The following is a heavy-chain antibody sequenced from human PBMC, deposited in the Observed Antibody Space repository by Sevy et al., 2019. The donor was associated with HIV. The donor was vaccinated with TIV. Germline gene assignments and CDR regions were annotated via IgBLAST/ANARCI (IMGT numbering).Heavy chain of an antibody. J-gene: IGHJ4*01. V-gene: IGHV1-18*04. CDR3: ARATGMAVAGTGRYFDF. D-gene: IGHD6-19*01. CDR2: ISTYNGNT. Sequence: ASVKVSCKISGYKVDMYGIAWVRQAPGQGLEWMGWISTYNGNTNYVQNFQGRVTMTTDTSTSVVYMELGGLRPDDTAVYYCARATGMAVAGTGRYFDFWGQGTLVTVSS. CDR1: GYKVDMYG.